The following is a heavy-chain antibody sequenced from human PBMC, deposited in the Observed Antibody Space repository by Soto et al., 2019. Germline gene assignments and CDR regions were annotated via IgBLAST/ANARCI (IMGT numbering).Heavy chain of an antibody. CDR2: IRSKAYGGTT. J-gene: IGHJ3*02. D-gene: IGHD3-16*01. CDR1: GFTFGDYA. CDR3: TSMTRGGAFDI. Sequence: PGGSLRLSCTASGFTFGDYAMSWVRQAPGKGLEWVGFIRSKAYGGTTECAASVKGRFTISRDDSKSIAYLQMNSLKTEDTDVYYCTSMTRGGAFDIWGQGTMVTVSS. V-gene: IGHV3-49*04.